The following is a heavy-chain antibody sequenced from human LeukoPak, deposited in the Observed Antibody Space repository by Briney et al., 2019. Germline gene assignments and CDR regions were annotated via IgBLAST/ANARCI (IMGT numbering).Heavy chain of an antibody. Sequence: GGSLRLSCAVSGFTFDDYGMSWVRQAPGKGLEWVSGINWNGGSTGYTDSVKGRFTISRDNAKNSLYLQMNSLRVEDTALYYCARGIRFLEWLSGFDYWGQGILVTVSS. CDR3: ARGIRFLEWLSGFDY. D-gene: IGHD3-3*01. J-gene: IGHJ4*02. CDR2: INWNGGST. V-gene: IGHV3-20*04. CDR1: GFTFDDYG.